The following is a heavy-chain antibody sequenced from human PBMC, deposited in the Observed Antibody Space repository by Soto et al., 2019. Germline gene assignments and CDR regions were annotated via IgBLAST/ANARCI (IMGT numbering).Heavy chain of an antibody. CDR3: ASEPPAAIAAAGAY. CDR2: INPSGGST. CDR1: GYTFTSYY. D-gene: IGHD6-13*01. V-gene: IGHV1-46*01. J-gene: IGHJ4*02. Sequence: ASVKPSCEASGYTFTSYYMHWVRQAPGQGLEWMGIINPSGGSTSYAQKFQGRVTMTRDTSTSTVYMELSSLRSEDTAVYYCASEPPAAIAAAGAYWGQRTLVTVSS.